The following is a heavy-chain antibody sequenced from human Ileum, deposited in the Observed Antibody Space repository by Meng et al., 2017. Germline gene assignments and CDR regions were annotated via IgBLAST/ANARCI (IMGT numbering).Heavy chain of an antibody. V-gene: IGHV4-39*07. J-gene: IGHJ4*02. CDR2: IYYSGNN. D-gene: IGHD1-26*01. CDR1: GGAINSSSYY. CDR3: ARVRVGATSGARYFDY. Sequence: GSLRLSCTVSGGAINSSSYYWGWFRQPQGKGLEWIGSIYYSGNNYYKSSLKSRVTISVDTSKNQFSLKLSSVTAADTAVYYCARVRVGATSGARYFDYWGQGTLVTVSS.